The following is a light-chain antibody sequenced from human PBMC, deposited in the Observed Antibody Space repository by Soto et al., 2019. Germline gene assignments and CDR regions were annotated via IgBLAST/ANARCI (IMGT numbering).Light chain of an antibody. CDR3: HQRQTWPRT. Sequence: IVLTQSLATLSSFPGERVTLSCRASQTLINRLAWYQHQPGQAPRLLIYVTTNKATGIPARFSGSGSGTDYTLTISSLEPEDSAVYYCHQRQTWPRTFGQGTKVELQ. J-gene: IGKJ1*01. CDR2: VTT. V-gene: IGKV3-11*01. CDR1: QTLINR.